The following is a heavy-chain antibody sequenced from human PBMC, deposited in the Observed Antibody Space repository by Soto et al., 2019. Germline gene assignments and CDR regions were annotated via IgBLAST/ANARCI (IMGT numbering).Heavy chain of an antibody. CDR2: ISNTGNT. D-gene: IGHD3-22*01. V-gene: IGHV4-59*01. CDR3: ASGDPDYYASPGVFDI. Sequence: TLSLTCAVSGGSISNFYWSWIRQSPGRGLEWIGYISNTGNTHYDPSLKGRFTIALHTSKNQFSLKLTSVTAADTAVYFCASGDPDYYASPGVFDIWGQGTMVTVSS. J-gene: IGHJ3*02. CDR1: GGSISNFY.